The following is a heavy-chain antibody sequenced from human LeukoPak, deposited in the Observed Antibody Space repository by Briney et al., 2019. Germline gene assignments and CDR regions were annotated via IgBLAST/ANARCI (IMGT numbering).Heavy chain of an antibody. V-gene: IGHV6-1*01. CDR3: ARVNDYGDYEIDY. Sequence: SQTLSLTCAISGDSVSSNSAAWNWIRQSPSRGLEWLRRTYYRSKWYNDYAVSVKSRITINPDTSKNQFSLKLSSVTAADTAVYYCARVNDYGDYEIDYWGQGTLVTVSS. D-gene: IGHD4-17*01. CDR1: GDSVSSNSAA. CDR2: TYYRSKWYN. J-gene: IGHJ4*02.